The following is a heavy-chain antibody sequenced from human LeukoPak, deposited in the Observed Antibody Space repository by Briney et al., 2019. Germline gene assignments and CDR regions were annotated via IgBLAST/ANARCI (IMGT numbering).Heavy chain of an antibody. CDR2: ISGSGGST. J-gene: IGHJ1*01. CDR1: GFTFSSYA. V-gene: IGHV3-23*01. D-gene: IGHD3-22*01. CDR3: AKNSPYYYDSSGYYGAEYFQH. Sequence: GGSLRLSCAASGFTFSSYAMSWVRQAPGKGLEWVSAISGSGGSTYYADSVKGRFTISRDNSENTLYLQMNSLRAEDTAVYYCAKNSPYYYDSSGYYGAEYFQHWGQGTLVTVSS.